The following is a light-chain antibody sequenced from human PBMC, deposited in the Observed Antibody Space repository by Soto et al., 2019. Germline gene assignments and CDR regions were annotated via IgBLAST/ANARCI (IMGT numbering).Light chain of an antibody. CDR2: QDE. CDR3: QAWDRSTDV. Sequence: SYELTQPSSVSVSPGQRVSISCSGDKLEKKYICWYQHKPGQSPMLVIYQDEKRPSGIPERFSGSISGNTATLTISGTQPMDEADYYCQAWDRSTDVFGTGTKVTVL. V-gene: IGLV3-1*01. CDR1: KLEKKY. J-gene: IGLJ1*01.